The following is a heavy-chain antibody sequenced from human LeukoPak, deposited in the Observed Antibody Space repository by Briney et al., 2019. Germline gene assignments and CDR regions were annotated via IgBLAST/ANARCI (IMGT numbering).Heavy chain of an antibody. D-gene: IGHD3-10*01. CDR2: ISAYNGNT. J-gene: IGHJ4*02. CDR1: GYTFISYG. Sequence: ASVKVSCKASGYTFISYGISWVRQAPGQGLEWMGWISAYNGNTNYAQKLQGRVTMTTDTSTSTAYMELRSLRSDDTAMYYCARVDESLWFGSAQDYWGQGTLVTVSS. CDR3: ARVDESLWFGSAQDY. V-gene: IGHV1-18*01.